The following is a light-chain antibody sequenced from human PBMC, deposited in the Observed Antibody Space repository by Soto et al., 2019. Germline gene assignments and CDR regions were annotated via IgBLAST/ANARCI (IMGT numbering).Light chain of an antibody. Sequence: QSVLTQPPSASETPGQRVTISCSGSSSNIGGNTVNWYQQLPGTAPKLLIYSDNQRPSGVPDRFSGSKSGTSASLAISGLQSEYEADYYCAAWDDSLNGYVFGTGTKVTVL. CDR2: SDN. CDR1: SSNIGGNT. J-gene: IGLJ1*01. CDR3: AAWDDSLNGYV. V-gene: IGLV1-44*01.